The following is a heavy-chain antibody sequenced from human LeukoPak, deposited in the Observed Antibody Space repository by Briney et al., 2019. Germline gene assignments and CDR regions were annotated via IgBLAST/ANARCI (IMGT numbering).Heavy chain of an antibody. J-gene: IGHJ5*02. D-gene: IGHD3-10*01. V-gene: IGHV3-23*01. CDR3: AKDGSGSWSYYNVQFKNWFDP. CDR2: ISGSGGST. Sequence: GGPLRLPCAASGFTFSNYWMNWVRQAPGKGLEWVSAISGSGGSTYYADSVKGRLTISRDNSKNTLYLKMNSLRAEDTAVYYCAKDGSGSWSYYNVQFKNWFDPWGQGTLVTVSS. CDR1: GFTFSNYW.